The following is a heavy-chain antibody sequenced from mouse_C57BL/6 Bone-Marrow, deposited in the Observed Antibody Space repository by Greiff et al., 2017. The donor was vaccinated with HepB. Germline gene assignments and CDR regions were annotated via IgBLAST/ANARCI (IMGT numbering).Heavy chain of an antibody. D-gene: IGHD4-1*01. V-gene: IGHV1-64*01. Sequence: VKQGPGQGLEWIGMIHPNSGSTNYNEKFKSKATLTVDKSSSTAYMQLSSLTSEDSAVYYCARENWDIDYWGQGTTLTVSS. J-gene: IGHJ2*01. CDR2: IHPNSGST. CDR3: ARENWDIDY.